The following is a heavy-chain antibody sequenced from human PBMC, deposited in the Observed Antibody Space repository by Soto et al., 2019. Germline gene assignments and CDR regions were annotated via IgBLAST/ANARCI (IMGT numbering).Heavy chain of an antibody. V-gene: IGHV3-30*18. CDR2: ISYDGSNK. CDR3: AKDAPRYSGFDFSQ. Sequence: QVQLVESGGGVVQPGRSRRLSCEASGFSLSTYGMHWVRQAPGKGLEWVAVISYDGSNKYHADSVKGRFTISRDNSRNTLYLQMNSLRLDDTAVYYCAKDAPRYSGFDFSQWGQGTLVTVSS. D-gene: IGHD5-12*01. J-gene: IGHJ4*02. CDR1: GFSLSTYG.